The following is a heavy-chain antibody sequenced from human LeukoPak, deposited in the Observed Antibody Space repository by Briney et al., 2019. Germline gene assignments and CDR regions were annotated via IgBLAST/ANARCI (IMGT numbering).Heavy chain of an antibody. D-gene: IGHD1-26*01. CDR2: ISDTGSGT. J-gene: IGHJ2*01. V-gene: IGHV3-23*01. Sequence: GGSLRLSCAASGVMFSSHGMSWVRPAPGKGLEGVSSISDTGSGTCYADSVKGRFTMSRDNSKNTLYLQMNSLRAEDTAVYYCAKNLLGSESFSWYFDLWGRGTLVTVSS. CDR1: GVMFSSHG. CDR3: AKNLLGSESFSWYFDL.